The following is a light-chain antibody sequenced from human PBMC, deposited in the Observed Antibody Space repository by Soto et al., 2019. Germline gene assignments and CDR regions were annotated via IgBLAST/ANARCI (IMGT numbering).Light chain of an antibody. CDR3: CSYTTSNTRQIV. CDR2: DVS. V-gene: IGLV2-14*01. J-gene: IGLJ1*01. Sequence: QSALTQPASVSGSPGQSITISCTGTSSDVSGYNYVSWYQQHPGKATKFMIYDVSNRPSGVSNRFSGSKSGNTASLTISGLQAEDEADYYCCSYTTSNTRQIVFGTGTKVTVL. CDR1: SSDVSGYNY.